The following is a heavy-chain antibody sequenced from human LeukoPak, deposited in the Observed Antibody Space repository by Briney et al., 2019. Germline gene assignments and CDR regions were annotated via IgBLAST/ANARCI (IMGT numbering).Heavy chain of an antibody. D-gene: IGHD3-16*01. CDR3: ARHGYTASHYFLDY. CDR2: IYTTGNT. V-gene: IGHV4-4*07. Sequence: SETLSLTCTVSGGSVSSYYWSWVRQPAGRGLEWIGRIYTTGNTNYNPSLKSRLTMSVDTSKRQFSLNLRSVTAADTAIYYCARHGYTASHYFLDYWSQGILVTVSS. CDR1: GGSVSSYY. J-gene: IGHJ4*02.